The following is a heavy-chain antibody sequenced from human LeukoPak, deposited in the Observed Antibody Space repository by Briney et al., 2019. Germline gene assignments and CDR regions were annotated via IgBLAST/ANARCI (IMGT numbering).Heavy chain of an antibody. CDR1: GFTFSDYY. V-gene: IGHV3-11*01. D-gene: IGHD5-18*01. CDR3: AKELQLWFSHWFDP. CDR2: ISSSGSTI. Sequence: GGSLRLSCAASGFTFSDYYMSWIRQAPGKGLEWVSYISSSGSTIYYADSVKGRFTNSRDNAKNSLYLQMNSLRAEDTAVYYCAKELQLWFSHWFDPWGQGTLVTVSS. J-gene: IGHJ5*02.